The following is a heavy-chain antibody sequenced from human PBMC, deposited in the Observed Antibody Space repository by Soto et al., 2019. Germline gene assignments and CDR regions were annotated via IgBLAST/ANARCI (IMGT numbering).Heavy chain of an antibody. CDR2: INSTGDGT. D-gene: IGHD3-16*01. CDR1: GYSFTSYY. J-gene: IGHJ5*02. Sequence: ASVKVSCKASGYSFTSYYIHWVRHAPGEWLEWVGLINSTGDGTSYVHKFQGRVTMTRDTSATTVYMGRRSLSSVATVRYYCARDGGRYYDYVLIGGWFDPWG. CDR3: ARDGGRYYDYVLIGGWFDP. V-gene: IGHV1-46*01.